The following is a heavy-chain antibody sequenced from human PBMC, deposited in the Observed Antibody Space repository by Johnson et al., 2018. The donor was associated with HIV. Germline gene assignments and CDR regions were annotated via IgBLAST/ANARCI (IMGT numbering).Heavy chain of an antibody. CDR3: ARERYYYDSSGSYNPHAFDI. J-gene: IGHJ3*02. CDR1: GFTFSSYA. CDR2: ISYDGSNK. D-gene: IGHD3-22*01. V-gene: IGHV3-30*04. Sequence: QMQLVESGGGVVQPGRSLRLSCAASGFTFSSYAMHWVRQAPGKGLEWVAVISYDGSNKYYADSVKGRFTISRDNSKNTLYLQMNSLRDEDTALYYCARERYYYDSSGSYNPHAFDIWGQGTMVTVSS.